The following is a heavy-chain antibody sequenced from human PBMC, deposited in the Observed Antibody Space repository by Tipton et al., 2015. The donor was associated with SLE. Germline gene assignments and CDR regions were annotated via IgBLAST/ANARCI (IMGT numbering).Heavy chain of an antibody. V-gene: IGHV3-48*04. D-gene: IGHD6-19*01. J-gene: IGHJ4*02. Sequence: SLRLSCAASGFIFSSHSMNWVRQAPGKGLEWLSYISSYSSTIYYADSVKGRFTISRDNAKNSLYLQMNSLRAEDTAVYYCAVEGRRGIAVAGRGDYWGQGTLVTVSS. CDR2: ISSYSSTI. CDR1: GFIFSSHS. CDR3: AVEGRRGIAVAGRGDY.